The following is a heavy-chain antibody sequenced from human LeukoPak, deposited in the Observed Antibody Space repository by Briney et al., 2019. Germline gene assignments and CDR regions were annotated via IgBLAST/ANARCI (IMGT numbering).Heavy chain of an antibody. D-gene: IGHD5-18*01. Sequence: ASVKVSCKASGYTFTSYGISWVRQAPGQGLEWMGWISAYNGNTNYAQKLQGRVTMTTDTSTSTAYMELRSLRSDDTAVYYCARDPGLWSRTIPYYYYGMDVWGQGTTVTVSS. J-gene: IGHJ6*02. CDR3: ARDPGLWSRTIPYYYYGMDV. CDR2: ISAYNGNT. V-gene: IGHV1-18*01. CDR1: GYTFTSYG.